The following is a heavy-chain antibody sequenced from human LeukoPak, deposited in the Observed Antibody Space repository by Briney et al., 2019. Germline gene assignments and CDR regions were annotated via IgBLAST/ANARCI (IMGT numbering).Heavy chain of an antibody. Sequence: GGSLRLSCAASGFTFSSYSMNWVRQAPGKGLEGVSSISSSSSYIYYADSVKGRFTISRDNAKNSLYLQMNSLRAEDTAVYYCAKGGYSYGSAVDYWGQGTLVTVSS. D-gene: IGHD5-18*01. CDR3: AKGGYSYGSAVDY. CDR1: GFTFSSYS. V-gene: IGHV3-21*01. J-gene: IGHJ4*02. CDR2: ISSSSSYI.